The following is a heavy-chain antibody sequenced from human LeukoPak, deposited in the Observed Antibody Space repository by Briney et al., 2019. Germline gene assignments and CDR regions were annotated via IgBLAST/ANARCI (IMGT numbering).Heavy chain of an antibody. CDR1: GFTFSSYA. V-gene: IGHV3-64*01. Sequence: GGSLRLSCAASGFTFSSYAMHWVRQAPGKGLEYVSAISSNGGSTYYANSVKGRFTISRDNSKNTLYLQMGSLRAEDMAVYYCARDPAAAGRAGAFDIWGQGTLVTVSS. CDR3: ARDPAAAGRAGAFDI. D-gene: IGHD6-13*01. CDR2: ISSNGGST. J-gene: IGHJ3*02.